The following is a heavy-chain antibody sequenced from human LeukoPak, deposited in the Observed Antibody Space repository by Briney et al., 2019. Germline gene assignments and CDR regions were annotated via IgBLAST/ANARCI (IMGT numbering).Heavy chain of an antibody. CDR2: IIPIFGTA. CDR1: GGTFSSYA. J-gene: IGHJ4*02. D-gene: IGHD1-26*01. V-gene: IGHV1-69*06. Sequence: EASVKVSCKASGGTFSSYAVSCVPQAPGQGREWMGGIIPIFGTANYAQKFQGRVTITADNSTSTAYRALSSVRSEDTAVYYCVWAEGRGLGAFDYWGQGTLVTVSS. CDR3: VWAEGRGLGAFDY.